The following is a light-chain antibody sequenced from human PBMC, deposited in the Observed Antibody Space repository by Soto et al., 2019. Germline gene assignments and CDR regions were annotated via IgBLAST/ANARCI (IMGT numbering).Light chain of an antibody. CDR1: QRVSNSS. CDR3: QQYGESPRT. CDR2: AAS. Sequence: LAMTRCTPPLVRGECTSLSCRASQRVSNSSLAWYQQQRGQAPRLLIHAASSRATGIPDRFSGSGSRTDSTLTISSLEPEDFAVYYWQQYGESPRTIGQGTKVDNK. V-gene: IGKV3-20*01. J-gene: IGKJ1*01.